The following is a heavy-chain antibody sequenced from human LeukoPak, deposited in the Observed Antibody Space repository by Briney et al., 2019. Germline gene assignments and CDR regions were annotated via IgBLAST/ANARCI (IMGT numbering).Heavy chain of an antibody. CDR3: ARDEGYCSSTSCYLLDY. V-gene: IGHV3-7*01. J-gene: IGHJ4*02. Sequence: GGSLRLFCAASGFTFSSYWMSWVRQAPGKGLEWVANIKQDGSEKYYVDSAKGRFTISRDNAKNSLYLQMNSLRAEDTAVYYCARDEGYCSSTSCYLLDYWGQGTQVTVSS. CDR2: IKQDGSEK. CDR1: GFTFSSYW. D-gene: IGHD2-2*01.